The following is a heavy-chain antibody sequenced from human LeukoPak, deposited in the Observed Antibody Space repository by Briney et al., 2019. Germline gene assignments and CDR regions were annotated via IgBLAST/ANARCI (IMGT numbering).Heavy chain of an antibody. CDR3: ARDYDFWSGYYWNYFDY. Sequence: GGSLRLSCAASGFTFSSYSMNWVRQAPGKGLEWVSSISSSSSYIYYADSVKGRFTISRDNAKNSLYLQMNSLRAEDTAVYYCARDYDFWSGYYWNYFDYWGQGTLVTVSS. D-gene: IGHD3-3*01. J-gene: IGHJ4*02. CDR1: GFTFSSYS. CDR2: ISSSSSYI. V-gene: IGHV3-21*01.